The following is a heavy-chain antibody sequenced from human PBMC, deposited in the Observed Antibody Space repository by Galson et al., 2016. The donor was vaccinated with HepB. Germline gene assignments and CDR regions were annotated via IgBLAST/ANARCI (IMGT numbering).Heavy chain of an antibody. CDR1: GDSITSGRYY. J-gene: IGHJ4*02. Sequence: SETLSLTCTVSGDSITSGRYYWSWMRQPPGKGLEWIGFITYSGSTNSNSSLKSRDTISVGMSKNQFSLKLTTVTAADTAVYYCARDNSGSYVDYWGQGILVTVSS. CDR3: ARDNSGSYVDY. CDR2: ITYSGST. D-gene: IGHD1-26*01. V-gene: IGHV4-61*01.